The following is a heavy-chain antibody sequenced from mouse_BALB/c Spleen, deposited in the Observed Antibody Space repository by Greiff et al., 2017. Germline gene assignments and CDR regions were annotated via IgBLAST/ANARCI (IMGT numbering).Heavy chain of an antibody. J-gene: IGHJ1*01. Sequence: EVKLLESGPGLAKPSQSLSLSCTATGYSITSDSAWNLIRQFPGNKLEWMGYISYSGSTSYNPPLKSHISITPDTSTNQFFLQLNSFTTEDTATYYGASNYYRYDRGYFDVWGAGTTVTVSS. CDR3: ASNYYRYDRGYFDV. CDR2: ISYSGST. D-gene: IGHD2-14*01. V-gene: IGHV3-2*02. CDR1: GYSITSDSA.